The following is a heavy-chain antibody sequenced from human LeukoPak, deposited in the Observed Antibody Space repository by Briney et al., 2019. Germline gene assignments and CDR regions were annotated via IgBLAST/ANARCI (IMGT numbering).Heavy chain of an antibody. D-gene: IGHD5-24*01. V-gene: IGHV4-4*07. CDR2: IYTSGNT. CDR1: GGSISSYY. J-gene: IGHJ4*02. Sequence: SETLSLTCTVSGGSISSYYWSWIRQPPGKGLEWIGRIYTSGNTNYSPSLKSRVTMSVDTSKNQFSLKLSSVTAADTAVYYCARGSREMATIFDYWGQGTLVTVSS. CDR3: ARGSREMATIFDY.